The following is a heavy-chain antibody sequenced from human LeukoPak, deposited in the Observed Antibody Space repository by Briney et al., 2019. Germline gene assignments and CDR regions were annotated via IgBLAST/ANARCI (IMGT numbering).Heavy chain of an antibody. D-gene: IGHD6-6*01. V-gene: IGHV1-69*13. Sequence: SVNVSFTASGGTFSSYAISWVRPAPGQGLEWMGGIIPIFGTANYAQKFQGRVTITADESTSTAYMELSSLRSEDTAVYYCASIAARLTSYYFDYWGQGTLVTVSS. J-gene: IGHJ4*02. CDR1: GGTFSSYA. CDR3: ASIAARLTSYYFDY. CDR2: IIPIFGTA.